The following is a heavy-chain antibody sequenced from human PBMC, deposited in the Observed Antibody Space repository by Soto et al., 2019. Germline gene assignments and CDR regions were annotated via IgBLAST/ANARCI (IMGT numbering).Heavy chain of an antibody. CDR1: GGSISTSSYY. J-gene: IGHJ4*02. Sequence: QLQLQESGPGLVNPSETLSLTCTVSGGSISTSSYYWGWIRQPPGKGLEWIGCIHYSGSTYYNPSLKSRVTSAGDTSKNQVSLKRSSVTAADTAVYYCARRLFSSTWPGQFDYWGQGTLVTVSS. CDR3: ARRLFSSTWPGQFDY. D-gene: IGHD6-13*01. CDR2: IHYSGST. V-gene: IGHV4-39*01.